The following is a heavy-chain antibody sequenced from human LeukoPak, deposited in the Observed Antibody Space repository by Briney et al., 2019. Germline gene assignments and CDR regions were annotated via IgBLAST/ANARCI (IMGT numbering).Heavy chain of an antibody. CDR3: AREGVAGTGLDY. V-gene: IGHV1-46*01. CDR2: INPSGGT. J-gene: IGHJ4*02. D-gene: IGHD6-13*01. Sequence: ASVKVSCKASGYTFSMYNMHWVRQAPGQGLEWRGIINPSGGTSYAQKLQGRITMTRDTSTSTLYMELSSLRSEDTAVYYCAREGVAGTGLDYWGQGTLVTVSS. CDR1: GYTFSMYN.